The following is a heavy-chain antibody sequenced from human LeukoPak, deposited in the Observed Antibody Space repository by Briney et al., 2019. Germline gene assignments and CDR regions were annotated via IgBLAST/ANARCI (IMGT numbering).Heavy chain of an antibody. CDR3: ARYDFWSGYSGRYYCYYGMDV. CDR2: IKQDGSEK. J-gene: IGHJ6*02. V-gene: IGHV3-7*01. D-gene: IGHD3-3*01. CDR1: GFTFSSYW. Sequence: GGSLRLSCAASGFTFSSYWMSWVRQAPGKGLEWVANIKQDGSEKYYVDSVKGRFTISRDNAKNSLYLQMNSLRAEDTAVYYCARYDFWSGYSGRYYCYYGMDVWGQGTTVTVSS.